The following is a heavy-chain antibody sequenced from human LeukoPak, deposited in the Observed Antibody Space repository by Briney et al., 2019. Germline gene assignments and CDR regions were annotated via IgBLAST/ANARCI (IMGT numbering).Heavy chain of an antibody. CDR1: GFTVANGY. Sequence: GGSLRLSCAASGFTVANGYMSWVRQAPGRGLEWVSVIYAGGSTYYADSVKGRFTVSRDNSKNTLYLQMNSLGAEDTAVYYCARDCGGDCYYGYWGQGTLVTVSS. J-gene: IGHJ4*02. D-gene: IGHD2-21*02. CDR3: ARDCGGDCYYGY. V-gene: IGHV3-66*01. CDR2: IYAGGST.